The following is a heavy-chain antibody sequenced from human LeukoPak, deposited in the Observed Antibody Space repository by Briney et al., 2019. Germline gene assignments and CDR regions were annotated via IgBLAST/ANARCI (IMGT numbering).Heavy chain of an antibody. CDR1: GGSISSYY. D-gene: IGHD3-22*01. CDR3: ARSSEGRYYYDSSGFSYYYYYMDI. Sequence: PSETLSLTFTVSGGSISSYYWSWIRQPPGKGLEWIGYIYYCGSTYHNPPLRSRVTISVDTSKKQFSLKLSSVTAADTAGYYCARSSEGRYYYDSSGFSYYYYYMDIWGKGTPVTISS. CDR2: IYYCGST. V-gene: IGHV4-59*01. J-gene: IGHJ6*03.